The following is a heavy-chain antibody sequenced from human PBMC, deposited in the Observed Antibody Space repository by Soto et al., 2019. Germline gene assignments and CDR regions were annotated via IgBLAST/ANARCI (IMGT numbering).Heavy chain of an antibody. CDR2: ISWNSGSI. D-gene: IGHD5-12*01. J-gene: IGHJ4*02. Sequence: EVQLVESGGGLVQPGRSLRLSCAASGFTFDDYAMHWVRQAPGKGLEWVSGISWNSGSIGYADSVKGRFTISRDNAKNSLYLQMNSLRAEDTALYYCANGIGATMGPLDYWGQGTLVTVSS. CDR3: ANGIGATMGPLDY. CDR1: GFTFDDYA. V-gene: IGHV3-9*01.